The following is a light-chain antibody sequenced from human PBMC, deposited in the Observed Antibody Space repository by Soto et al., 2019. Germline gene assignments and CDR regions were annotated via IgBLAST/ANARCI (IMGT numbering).Light chain of an antibody. J-gene: IGLJ1*01. CDR2: DVS. Sequence: QSDLTQPASVSGSPGQSITISCSGTNSDVGGYNYVSWYQQHPGKAPKLMIYDVSYRPSGISNRFSGSKSDNTASLTISGLQAEDEADYYCSSYTTSSLYVFGTGTKLTVL. CDR1: NSDVGGYNY. V-gene: IGLV2-14*01. CDR3: SSYTTSSLYV.